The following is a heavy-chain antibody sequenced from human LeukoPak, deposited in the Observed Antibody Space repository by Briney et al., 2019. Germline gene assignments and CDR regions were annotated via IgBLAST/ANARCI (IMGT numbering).Heavy chain of an antibody. D-gene: IGHD3-22*01. CDR2: INHSGST. CDR3: ARGARITMIVVPYDY. J-gene: IGHJ4*02. CDR1: GGSFSGYY. Sequence: SETLSLTCAVYGGSFSGYYWSWIRQPPGKGLEWIGEINHSGSTNYNPSLKSRVTISVDTSKNQFSLKLSSVTAADTAVYYCARGARITMIVVPYDYWGQGTLVTVSS. V-gene: IGHV4-34*01.